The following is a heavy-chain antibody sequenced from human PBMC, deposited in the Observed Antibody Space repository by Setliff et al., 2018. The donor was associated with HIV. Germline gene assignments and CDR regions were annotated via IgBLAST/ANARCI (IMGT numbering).Heavy chain of an antibody. Sequence: GGSLRLSCVPSGFTFGGFAMSWVRQAPGRGLEWVSAITGSGGNTYYADSVKGRFTISRDNSENTLYLQMNSLRAEDTAVYYCARDNVDTAIYYYYYMDVWGKGTTVTVSS. CDR3: ARDNVDTAIYYYYYMDV. CDR2: ITGSGGNT. V-gene: IGHV3-23*01. D-gene: IGHD5-18*01. J-gene: IGHJ6*03. CDR1: GFTFGGFA.